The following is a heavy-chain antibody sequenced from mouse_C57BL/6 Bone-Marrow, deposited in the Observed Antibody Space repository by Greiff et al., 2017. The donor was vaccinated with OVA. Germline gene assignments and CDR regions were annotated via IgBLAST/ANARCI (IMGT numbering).Heavy chain of an antibody. CDR3: ARDQGRDY. Sequence: VKVVESGPELVKPGASVKISCKASGYAFSSSWMNWVKQRPGKGLEWIGRIYPGDGDTNYNGKFKGKATLTADKSSSTAYMQLSSLTSEDSAVYFCARDQGRDYWGQGTTLTVSS. V-gene: IGHV1-82*01. CDR1: GYAFSSSW. J-gene: IGHJ2*01. CDR2: IYPGDGDT.